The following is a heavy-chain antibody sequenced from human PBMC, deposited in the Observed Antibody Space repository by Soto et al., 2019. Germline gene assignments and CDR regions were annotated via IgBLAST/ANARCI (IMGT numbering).Heavy chain of an antibody. V-gene: IGHV1-2*04. CDR2: INPNSGGT. D-gene: IGHD2-15*01. J-gene: IGHJ6*02. CDR3: AREELGYCSGGSCYSGYYGMDV. CDR1: GYTFTGYY. Sequence: ASVKVSCKASGYTFTGYYMHWVRQAPGQGLEWMGWINPNSGGTNYAQKFQGWVTMTRDTSISTAYMELSRLRSDDTAVYYCAREELGYCSGGSCYSGYYGMDVWGQGTTVTVSS.